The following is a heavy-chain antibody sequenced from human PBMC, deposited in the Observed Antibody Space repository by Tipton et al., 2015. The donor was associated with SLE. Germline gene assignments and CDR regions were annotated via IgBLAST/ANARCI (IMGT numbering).Heavy chain of an antibody. CDR2: INPNSGDT. CDR1: GYIFTAYY. D-gene: IGHD7-27*01. V-gene: IGHV1-2*02. CDR3: ARGHWGPHDACDI. J-gene: IGHJ3*02. Sequence: QLVQSGAEVKKPGASVKVSCKASGYIFTAYYLHWVRQAPGQGLEWMGWINPNSGDTNDAQKFQGRVSTTRDTSINTVYMELRDLTYDDTAVYFCARGHWGPHDACDIWGQGTTVTVSS.